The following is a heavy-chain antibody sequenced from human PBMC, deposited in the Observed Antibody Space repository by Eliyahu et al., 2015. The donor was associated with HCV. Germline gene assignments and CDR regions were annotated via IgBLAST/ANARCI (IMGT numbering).Heavy chain of an antibody. V-gene: IGHV3-33*01. Sequence: EWVAVIWYDGSNKYYADSVKGRFTISRDNSKNTLYLQMNSLRAEDTAVYYCARDMSPAAPSKWFREGYRGMDVWGQGTTVTVSS. D-gene: IGHD3-10*01. J-gene: IGHJ6*02. CDR2: IWYDGSNK. CDR3: ARDMSPAAPSKWFREGYRGMDV.